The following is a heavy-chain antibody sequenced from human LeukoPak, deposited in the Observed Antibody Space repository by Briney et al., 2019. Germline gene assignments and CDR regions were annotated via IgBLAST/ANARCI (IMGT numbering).Heavy chain of an antibody. V-gene: IGHV3-7*01. CDR3: ARDMTTVTRYFQH. D-gene: IGHD4-11*01. J-gene: IGHJ1*01. CDR1: GFTFSSYW. Sequence: GGSLRLSCAASGFTFSSYWMSWVRQAPGKGLEWVANIKQDGSEKYYVDSVKGRFTISRDNAKNSLYLQMNSLRAEDTAVYYCARDMTTVTRYFQHWGQGTLVTVSS. CDR2: IKQDGSEK.